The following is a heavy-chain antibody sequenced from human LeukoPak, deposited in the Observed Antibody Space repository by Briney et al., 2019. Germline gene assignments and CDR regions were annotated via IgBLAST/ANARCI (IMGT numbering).Heavy chain of an antibody. J-gene: IGHJ4*02. CDR3: ARTVYDFWSGRLLDY. CDR1: GYTFTSYD. V-gene: IGHV1-8*01. CDR2: MNPNSGNT. D-gene: IGHD3-3*01. Sequence: GASVRVSCTASGYTFTSYDINWVRQAPGQGLEWMGWMNPNSGNTDYAQKFQGRVTMTRNTSISTAYMELSSLRSEDTAVYYCARTVYDFWSGRLLDYWGQGTLVTVSS.